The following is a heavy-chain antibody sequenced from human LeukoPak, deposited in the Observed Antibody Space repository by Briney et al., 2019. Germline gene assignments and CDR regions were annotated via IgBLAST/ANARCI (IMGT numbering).Heavy chain of an antibody. V-gene: IGHV3-43D*04. CDR1: GFTFDDYA. D-gene: IGHD6-13*01. J-gene: IGHJ6*04. CDR3: AKDMAGYSSSWYDYYYGMDV. Sequence: GGSLRLSCAASGFTFDDYAMHWVRQAPGKGLEWVSLISWDGGSTYYADSVKGRFTISRDNSKNSLYLQMNSLRAEDIALYYCAKDMAGYSSSWYDYYYGMDVWGKGTTVTVSS. CDR2: ISWDGGST.